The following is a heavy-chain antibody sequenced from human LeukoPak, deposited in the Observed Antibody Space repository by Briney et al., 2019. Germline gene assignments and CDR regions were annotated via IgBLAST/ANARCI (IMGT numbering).Heavy chain of an antibody. V-gene: IGHV3-23*01. CDR3: AKFGLAGSGRYHDAFDI. CDR2: ISGSGGST. D-gene: IGHD3-10*01. Sequence: PGGSLRLSCAASGFTFYSYAMSWVRQAPGKGLEWVSTISGSGGSTYYADSVKGRSTISRDNSKNTLYLQMNSLRAEDTAVYYCAKFGLAGSGRYHDAFDIWGQGTMVTVSS. J-gene: IGHJ3*02. CDR1: GFTFYSYA.